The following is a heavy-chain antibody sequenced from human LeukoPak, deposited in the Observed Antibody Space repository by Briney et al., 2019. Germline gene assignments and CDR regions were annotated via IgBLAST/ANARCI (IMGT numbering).Heavy chain of an antibody. V-gene: IGHV3-23*01. J-gene: IGHJ4*02. CDR1: GFTFSNFA. CDR2: IIGSSGDT. CDR3: VKGAYDYIEMGYFDY. Sequence: GGSLRLSCVASGFTFSNFAMSWVRQAPGKGLEWVSLIIGSSGDTFYADSVKGRFSISRDNSKNRLYLQMNSLRAEDTALYYGVKGAYDYIEMGYFDYWGQGTLVTVDS. D-gene: IGHD5-12*01.